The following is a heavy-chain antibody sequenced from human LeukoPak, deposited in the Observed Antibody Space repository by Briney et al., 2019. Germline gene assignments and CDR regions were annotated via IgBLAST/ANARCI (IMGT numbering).Heavy chain of an antibody. J-gene: IGHJ4*02. CDR1: GGTFSNYA. CDR2: IIPFFGTG. V-gene: IGHV1-69*05. CDR3: ARGGDSPSGTSGWYYCVY. Sequence: SVKVSCKASGGTFSNYAISWVRQAPGQGLEWMGGIIPFFGTGNYAQKFQGRVTITTDESTSTAYMELSSLRSEDTATYYCARGGDSPSGTSGWYYCVYWGQGTLVTVSS. D-gene: IGHD6-19*01.